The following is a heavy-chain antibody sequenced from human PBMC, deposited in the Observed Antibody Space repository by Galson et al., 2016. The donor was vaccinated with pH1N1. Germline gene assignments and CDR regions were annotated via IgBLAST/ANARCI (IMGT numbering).Heavy chain of an antibody. CDR1: GFTFSSFG. J-gene: IGHJ4*02. CDR2: VSATGLSR. V-gene: IGHV3-48*01. D-gene: IGHD2-8*01. CDR3: ASFRDRPGHNGYIEY. Sequence: SLRLSCAASGFTFSSFGIHWVRQVPGKGLEWVSFVSATGLSRYYADSVKGRFTISRDNAKTSLYLQMNSLRPEDTALYYCASFRDRPGHNGYIEYWGQGTLVTVSS.